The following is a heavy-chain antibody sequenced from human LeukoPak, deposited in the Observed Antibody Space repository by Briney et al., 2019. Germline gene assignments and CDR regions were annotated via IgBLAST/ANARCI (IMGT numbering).Heavy chain of an antibody. CDR2: IGGSGSDT. CDR1: GFTFGDYA. CDR3: AKTLRDLEWLTGELDV. Sequence: GGSLRLACTVSGFTFGDYAMSWFRQAPGKGLEWVSAIGGSGSDTSYTDSVKGRFTISRDNSKSTLYLQMNSLRAEDTAVYHCAKTLRDLEWLTGELDVWGQGTAVTVSS. D-gene: IGHD3-3*01. J-gene: IGHJ6*02. V-gene: IGHV3-23*01.